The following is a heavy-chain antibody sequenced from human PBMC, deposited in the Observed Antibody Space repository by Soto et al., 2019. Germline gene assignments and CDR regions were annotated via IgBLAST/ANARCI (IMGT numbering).Heavy chain of an antibody. D-gene: IGHD3-16*01. CDR2: INHSGST. CDR3: ARAAAYTPFDP. J-gene: IGHJ5*02. CDR1: GGSFSGYY. Sequence: ASETLSLTCAVYGGSFSGYYWSWIRQPPGKGLEWIGEINHSGSTNYNPSLKSRVTISVDTSKNQFSLKLSSVTAADTAVYYCARAAAYTPFDPWGQGTLVTVSS. V-gene: IGHV4-34*01.